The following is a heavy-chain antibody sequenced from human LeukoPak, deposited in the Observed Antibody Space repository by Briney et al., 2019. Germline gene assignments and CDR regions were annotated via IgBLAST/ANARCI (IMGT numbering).Heavy chain of an antibody. CDR2: INPNSGGT. CDR1: GYTFTGYY. CDR3: ARRSTMVRGVMGY. V-gene: IGHV1-2*02. Sequence: ASVKVSCKASGYTFTGYYMHWVRQAPGQGLEWMGWINPNSGGTNYAQKFQGRVTMTRDTSISTAYMELSRLRSDDTAVYYCARRSTMVRGVMGYWGQGTLVTVSS. D-gene: IGHD3-10*01. J-gene: IGHJ4*02.